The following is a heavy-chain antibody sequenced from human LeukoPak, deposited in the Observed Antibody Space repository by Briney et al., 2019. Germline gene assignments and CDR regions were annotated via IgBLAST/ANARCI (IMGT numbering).Heavy chain of an antibody. D-gene: IGHD4-23*01. J-gene: IGHJ4*02. CDR3: AKLGYGGNSGVDY. Sequence: GGSLRLSCAASGFTFSSYGMHWVRQAPGKGLEWVAVISYDGSNKYYADSVKGRFTISRDNSKNTLYLQMTSLRAEDTAVYYCAKLGYGGNSGVDYWGQGTLVTVSS. CDR2: ISYDGSNK. CDR1: GFTFSSYG. V-gene: IGHV3-30*18.